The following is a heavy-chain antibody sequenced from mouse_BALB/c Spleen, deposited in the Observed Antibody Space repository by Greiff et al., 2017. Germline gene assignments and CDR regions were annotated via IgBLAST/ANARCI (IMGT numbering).Heavy chain of an antibody. D-gene: IGHD2-1*01. Sequence: VQLKESGPELVKPGASVKMSCKASGYTFTSYVMHWVKQKPGQGLEWIGYINPYNDGTKYNEKFKGKATLTSDKSSSTAYMELSSLTSEDSAVYYCARGDLPWAMDYWGQGTSVTVSS. CDR3: ARGDLPWAMDY. CDR2: INPYNDGT. J-gene: IGHJ4*01. CDR1: GYTFTSYV. V-gene: IGHV1-14*01.